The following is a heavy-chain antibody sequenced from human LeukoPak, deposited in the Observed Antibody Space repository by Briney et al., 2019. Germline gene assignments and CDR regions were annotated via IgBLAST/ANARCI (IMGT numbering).Heavy chain of an antibody. V-gene: IGHV1-3*01. CDR2: INAGNGNT. D-gene: IGHD6-13*01. Sequence: ASVKVSCKASGYTFTSYAMHWVRQAPGQRLEWMGWINAGNGNTKYSQKFQGRVTMTEDTSTDTAYMELSSLRSEDTAVYYCATDLPPQQLVNAWGYWGQGTLVTVSS. CDR1: GYTFTSYA. CDR3: ATDLPPQQLVNAWGY. J-gene: IGHJ4*02.